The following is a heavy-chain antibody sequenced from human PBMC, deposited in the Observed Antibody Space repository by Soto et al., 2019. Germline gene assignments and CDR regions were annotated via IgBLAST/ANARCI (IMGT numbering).Heavy chain of an antibody. CDR1: GFTFSNAW. Sequence: GSLRLSCAASGFTFSNAWMNWVRQAPGKGLEWVGRIKSKTDGGTTDYAAPVKGRFTISRDDSKNTLYLQMNSLKTEDTAVYYCTFLDITIFGVGEYGMGVWGQGTTVTV. V-gene: IGHV3-15*07. CDR3: TFLDITIFGVGEYGMGV. J-gene: IGHJ6*02. D-gene: IGHD3-3*01. CDR2: IKSKTDGGTT.